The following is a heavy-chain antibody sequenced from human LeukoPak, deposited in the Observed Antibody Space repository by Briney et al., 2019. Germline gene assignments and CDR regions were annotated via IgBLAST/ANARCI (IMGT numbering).Heavy chain of an antibody. CDR1: GFTFSSYW. CDR2: INQDGTEK. CDR3: ARSRGTTFYYYGMDV. Sequence: PGGSLRLSCAASGFTFSSYWMSWVRQAPGEGLEWVAKINQDGTEKAYVDSVRGRFTISRDNAKNSLFLQMNSLRAEDTAVYYCARSRGTTFYYYGMDVWGQGTTVTVSS. V-gene: IGHV3-7*03. D-gene: IGHD3-10*01. J-gene: IGHJ6*02.